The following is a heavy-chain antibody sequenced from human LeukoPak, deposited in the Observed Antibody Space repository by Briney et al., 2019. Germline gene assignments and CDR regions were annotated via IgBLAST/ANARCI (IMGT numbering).Heavy chain of an antibody. CDR3: ARARASYQPRLPFDH. J-gene: IGHJ4*02. D-gene: IGHD2-2*01. CDR1: GYTFTSYG. CDR2: INPNSGGT. V-gene: IGHV1-18*01. Sequence: ASVKVSCKASGYTFTSYGISWVRQAPGQGLEWMGWINPNSGGTNYAQKFQGRVTMTRDTSTSTVYMELSSLRSEDTAVYYCARARASYQPRLPFDHWGQGTLVTVSS.